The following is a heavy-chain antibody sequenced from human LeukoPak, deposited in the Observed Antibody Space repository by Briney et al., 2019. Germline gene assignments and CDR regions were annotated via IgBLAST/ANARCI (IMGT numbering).Heavy chain of an antibody. J-gene: IGHJ4*02. CDR3: ARAGCSSTSCYYADY. Sequence: VASVTVSCKASGYTFTSYGISWVRQAPGQGLEWMGWISAYNGNTNYAQKLQGRVTMTTDTSTSTAYMELRSLRSDDTAVYYCARAGCSSTSCYYADYWGQGTLVTVSS. CDR2: ISAYNGNT. D-gene: IGHD2-2*01. V-gene: IGHV1-18*01. CDR1: GYTFTSYG.